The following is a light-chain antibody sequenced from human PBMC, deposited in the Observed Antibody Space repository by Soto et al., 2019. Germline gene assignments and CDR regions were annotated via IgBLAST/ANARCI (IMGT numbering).Light chain of an antibody. V-gene: IGKV1-33*01. CDR2: DAS. CDR1: QDINKY. CDR3: QQYDSLPIT. Sequence: DIQMTQSPSSLSTSVGARIPITCQASQDINKYLYWYQQKPGKAPKLLIYDASTLETGVPSRFSGSRSGTRFTLTISSLQPEDIATYYCQQYDSLPITFGQGTRLEIK. J-gene: IGKJ5*01.